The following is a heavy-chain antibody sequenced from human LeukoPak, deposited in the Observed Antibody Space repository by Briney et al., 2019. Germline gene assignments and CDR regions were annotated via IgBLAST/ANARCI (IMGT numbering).Heavy chain of an antibody. CDR2: ISAYNGNK. Sequence: VASVKVSCKASGYTFTSYGISWVRQAPGQGLEWMGWISAYNGNKNYAQKLQGRVTMTTDTSTSTAYMELRSLRSDDTAVYYCARDRYSSSPNWFDPWGQGTLVTVSS. D-gene: IGHD6-13*01. J-gene: IGHJ5*02. CDR1: GYTFTSYG. CDR3: ARDRYSSSPNWFDP. V-gene: IGHV1-18*01.